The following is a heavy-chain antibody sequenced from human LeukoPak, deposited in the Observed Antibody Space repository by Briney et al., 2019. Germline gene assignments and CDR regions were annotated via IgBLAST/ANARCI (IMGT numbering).Heavy chain of an antibody. CDR1: GGSISSYY. CDR2: IYYSGST. CDR3: AREIYSSASRYYYAIDV. D-gene: IGHD6-6*01. Sequence: SETLSLTCTVSGGSISSYYLSWIRQPPGKGPVWIWYIYYSGSTNYNASLKSLGTISLDTSKNQSSTKLSSIIAPDPAAYYCAREIYSSASRYYYAIDVWGQGTTVTVSS. J-gene: IGHJ6*02. V-gene: IGHV4-59*01.